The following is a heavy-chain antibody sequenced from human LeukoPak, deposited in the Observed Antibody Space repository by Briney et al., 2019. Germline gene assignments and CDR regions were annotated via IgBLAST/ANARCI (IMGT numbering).Heavy chain of an antibody. J-gene: IGHJ5*02. CDR3: ARHLLGYCTSTTCRAGRRFDP. V-gene: IGHV4-38-2*01. CDR2: IYHSGST. CDR1: GYSISSGYY. D-gene: IGHD2-2*01. Sequence: SETLSLTCAVSGYSISSGYYWGWIRQPPGKGMEWIGTIYHSGSTYYNPSLKSRVTISVDTSKNQFSLKLSSVTAADTAVYYCARHLLGYCTSTTCRAGRRFDPWGQGTLVTFSS.